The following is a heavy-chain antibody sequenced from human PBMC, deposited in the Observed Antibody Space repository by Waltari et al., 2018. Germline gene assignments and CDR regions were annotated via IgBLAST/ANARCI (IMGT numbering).Heavy chain of an antibody. Sequence: QVQLVESGGGVVQPGRSLRLSCAVSGFTFSSYGMQWVRQAPGKGLEWVAVIWYDGSNKYYADSVKGRFTISRDNSKNTLYLQMNSLRAEDTAVYYCAKVGGATTGGYWGQGTLVTVSS. CDR1: GFTFSSYG. CDR2: IWYDGSNK. D-gene: IGHD5-12*01. V-gene: IGHV3-33*06. CDR3: AKVGGATTGGY. J-gene: IGHJ4*02.